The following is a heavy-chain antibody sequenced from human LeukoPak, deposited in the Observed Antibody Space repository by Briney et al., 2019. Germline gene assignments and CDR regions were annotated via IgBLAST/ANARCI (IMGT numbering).Heavy chain of an antibody. CDR1: GFTFSSYW. Sequence: QSGGSLRLSCAASGFTFSSYWMSWVRQAPGKGLEWVANIKQDGSEKYYVDSVKGRFTISRDNAKNTLYLQMNSLRVEDTAVYYCARGPPDGSGSYYPGAYWGQGTLVTVSS. CDR2: IKQDGSEK. V-gene: IGHV3-7*01. CDR3: ARGPPDGSGSYYPGAY. D-gene: IGHD3-10*01. J-gene: IGHJ4*02.